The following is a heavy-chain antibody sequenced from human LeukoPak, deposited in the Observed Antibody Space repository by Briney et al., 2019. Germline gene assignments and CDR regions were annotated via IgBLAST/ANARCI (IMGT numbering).Heavy chain of an antibody. CDR2: IHYSGST. Sequence: SETLSLTCTVSGGSISSYYWSWVRQPPGKGLEWIGYIHYSGSTNYNPSLKSRVTISVDTSKNQFSLKLSSVTAADTAVYYCARDLLMGATSYYYGMDVWGQGTTVTVSS. V-gene: IGHV4-59*01. D-gene: IGHD1-26*01. CDR1: GGSISSYY. CDR3: ARDLLMGATSYYYGMDV. J-gene: IGHJ6*02.